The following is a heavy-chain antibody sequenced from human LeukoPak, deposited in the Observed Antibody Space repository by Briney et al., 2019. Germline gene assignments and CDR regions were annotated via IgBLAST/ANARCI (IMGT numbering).Heavy chain of an antibody. CDR2: INLSGGTA. D-gene: IGHD6-13*01. V-gene: IGHV1-46*01. CDR1: GYTFTSYF. Sequence: ASVKVSCKASGYTFTSYFIHWVRQAPGQGLEWMGIINLSGGTATYTQNFQGRVTMTRDTSTETVYMELSSLRSEDTAVYYCAREERPIAAAGRGAFDYWGQGTLVTVSS. CDR3: AREERPIAAAGRGAFDY. J-gene: IGHJ4*02.